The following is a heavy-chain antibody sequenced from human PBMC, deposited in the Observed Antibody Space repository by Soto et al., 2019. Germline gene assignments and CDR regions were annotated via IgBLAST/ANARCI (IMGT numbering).Heavy chain of an antibody. J-gene: IGHJ4*02. V-gene: IGHV1-2*02. CDR2: INPNSGVT. Sequence: QVQLVQSGAEVEKPGASVKVSCKASGYTFTGYYVHWVRQAPGQGLELMGWINPNSGVTSYAHQFQGRVTMTRDTSISTADMELSRLRSDDTAVYYCARGPLSPRQWLVQVHYWGQGTLVTVSS. CDR1: GYTFTGYY. CDR3: ARGPLSPRQWLVQVHY. D-gene: IGHD6-19*01.